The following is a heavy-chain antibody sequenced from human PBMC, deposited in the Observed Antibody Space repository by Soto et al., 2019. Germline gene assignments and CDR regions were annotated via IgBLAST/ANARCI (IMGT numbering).Heavy chain of an antibody. J-gene: IGHJ4*02. CDR2: INPNSGDT. CDR3: ATRYSYVHF. D-gene: IGHD5-18*01. CDR1: GYTFTGYY. Sequence: XSVKVSCKSSGYTFTGYYIHWVRQAPGQGLEWMGWINPNSGDTNYAQKFQGRVTMTRDTSFSTAYMELSSLRSDDTAVYYCATRYSYVHFWGQGTLVTVSS. V-gene: IGHV1-2*02.